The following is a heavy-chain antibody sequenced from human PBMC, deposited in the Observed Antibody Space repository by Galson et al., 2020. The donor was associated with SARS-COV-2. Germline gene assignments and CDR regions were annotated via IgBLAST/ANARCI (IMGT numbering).Heavy chain of an antibody. D-gene: IGHD1-26*01. CDR2: ISYDGSNK. CDR3: AKTSSGSYSDAFDI. Sequence: LKISCAASGFTFSSYAMHWVRQAPGKGLEWVAVISYDGSNKYYADSVKGRFTISRDNSKNTLYLQMNSLRAEDTAVYYCAKTSSGSYSDAFDIWGQGTMVTVSS. CDR1: GFTFSSYA. V-gene: IGHV3-30-3*01. J-gene: IGHJ3*02.